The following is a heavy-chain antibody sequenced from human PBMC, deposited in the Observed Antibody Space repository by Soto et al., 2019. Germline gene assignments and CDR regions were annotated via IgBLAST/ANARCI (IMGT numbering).Heavy chain of an antibody. CDR3: ARHLHTSGGYYSALDN. Sequence: SETLSLTCTVSGGSISNYYWSWIRQPPGAGLEWIGYIYYSGDTNYNPSLKSRVTMSVDTSRNHFSLKLSSVTAADTAVYYCARHLHTSGGYYSALDNWGQGALVTVSS. J-gene: IGHJ4*02. CDR2: IYYSGDT. V-gene: IGHV4-59*08. D-gene: IGHD3-10*01. CDR1: GGSISNYY.